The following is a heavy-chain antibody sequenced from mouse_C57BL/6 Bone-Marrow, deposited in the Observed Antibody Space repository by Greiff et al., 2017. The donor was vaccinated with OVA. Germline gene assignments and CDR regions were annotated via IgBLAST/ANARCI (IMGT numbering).Heavy chain of an antibody. CDR1: GYTFTSYG. V-gene: IGHV1-81*01. J-gene: IGHJ2*01. D-gene: IGHD2-1*01. Sequence: QVQLQQSGAELARPGASVKLSCKASGYTFTSYGISWVKQRTGQGLEWIGEIYPRSGNTYYNEKFKGKATLTADKSSSTAYMELRSLTSEDSAVYFCLIYYGNRDYFDYWGQGTTLTVSS. CDR3: LIYYGNRDYFDY. CDR2: IYPRSGNT.